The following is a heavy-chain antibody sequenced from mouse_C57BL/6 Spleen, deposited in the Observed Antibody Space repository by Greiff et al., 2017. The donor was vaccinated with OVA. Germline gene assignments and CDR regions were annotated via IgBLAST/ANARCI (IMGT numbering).Heavy chain of an antibody. CDR1: GYTFTSYW. Sequence: QVQLQQPGAELVKPGASVKLSCKASGYTFTSYWMHWVKQRPGRGLEWLGRIDPNSGGTTYTEKFKSKATMTVDKPSSTAYMPLSSLTSEDSAVEYCARWYYGSSYAMDYWGQGTSVTVSS. V-gene: IGHV1-72*01. D-gene: IGHD1-1*01. CDR3: ARWYYGSSYAMDY. J-gene: IGHJ4*01. CDR2: IDPNSGGT.